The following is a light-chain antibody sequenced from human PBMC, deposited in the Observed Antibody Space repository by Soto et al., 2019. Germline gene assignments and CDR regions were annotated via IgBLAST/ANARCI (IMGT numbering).Light chain of an antibody. V-gene: IGKV3-15*01. Sequence: EIVMTQSPATLSVSPGERATLSCRASQSVNGNLAWYQQKPGQTPRLLIYGSSTRASGIPARFSGSGSRTEFTLTISSLQSEDFAVYYSHQYNNWPPITFGQGTRLEIK. CDR3: HQYNNWPPIT. CDR1: QSVNGN. J-gene: IGKJ5*01. CDR2: GSS.